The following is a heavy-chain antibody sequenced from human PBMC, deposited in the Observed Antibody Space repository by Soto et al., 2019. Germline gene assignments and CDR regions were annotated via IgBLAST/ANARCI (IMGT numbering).Heavy chain of an antibody. CDR3: ARVNSGITMVRGRYNWFDP. CDR1: AGSMSTGGYY. V-gene: IGHV4-31*03. J-gene: IGHJ5*02. D-gene: IGHD3-10*01. Sequence: SQTLSLTCTVAAGSMSTGGYYCSWIHQHPGKGLEWIGYIYSSVRTYYSPSLKSRFTISVDTSTNQFSLKLSYVTAADTAVYYCARVNSGITMVRGRYNWFDPWGQGTLVTVSS. CDR2: IYSSVRT.